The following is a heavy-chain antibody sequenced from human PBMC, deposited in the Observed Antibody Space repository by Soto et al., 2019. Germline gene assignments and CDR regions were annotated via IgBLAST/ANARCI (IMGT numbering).Heavy chain of an antibody. D-gene: IGHD4-17*01. Sequence: QVQLVESGGGVVQPGRSLRLSCAASGFTFSSYGMHWVRQAPGKGLEWVAVIWYDGSNKYYADSVKGRFTISRDNSENTLYLQMNSLRAEDTAVYYCARDRGYGDYEYDYWGQGTLVTVSS. CDR2: IWYDGSNK. J-gene: IGHJ4*02. V-gene: IGHV3-33*01. CDR1: GFTFSSYG. CDR3: ARDRGYGDYEYDY.